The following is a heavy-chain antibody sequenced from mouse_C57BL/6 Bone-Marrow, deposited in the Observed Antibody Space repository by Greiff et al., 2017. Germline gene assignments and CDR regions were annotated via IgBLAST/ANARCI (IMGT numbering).Heavy chain of an antibody. J-gene: IGHJ4*01. D-gene: IGHD2-4*01. CDR3: ARTIYYDYDGRPYAMDY. V-gene: IGHV1-80*01. CDR2: IYPGDGDT. Sequence: LQESGAELVKPGASVKISCKASGYAFSSYWMNWVKQRPGKGLEWIGQIYPGDGDTNYNGKFKGKATLTADKSSSTAYMQLSSLTSEDSAVYFCARTIYYDYDGRPYAMDYWGQGTSVTVSS. CDR1: GYAFSSYW.